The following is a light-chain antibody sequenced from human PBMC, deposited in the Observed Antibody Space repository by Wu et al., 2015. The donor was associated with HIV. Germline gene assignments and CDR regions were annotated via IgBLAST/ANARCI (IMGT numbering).Light chain of an antibody. V-gene: IGKV1-NL1*01. CDR1: QAISNS. CDR2: ATS. Sequence: DIQMTQSPSPLSASVGDRVGITCRASQAISNSLAWYQQKPGNAPRLLLYATSRLESGVPSRFSGSGSGTDYTLTITSLQAEDFATYYCQQYYGTPYTFGQGTKLEIK. CDR3: QQYYGTPYT. J-gene: IGKJ2*01.